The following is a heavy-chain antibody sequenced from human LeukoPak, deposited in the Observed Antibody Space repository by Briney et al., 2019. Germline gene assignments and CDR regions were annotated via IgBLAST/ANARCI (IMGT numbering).Heavy chain of an antibody. CDR2: IGAGGTFT. J-gene: IGHJ5*02. CDR1: GFTFSSYA. D-gene: IGHD1-20*01. Sequence: GGSLRLSCTASGFTFSSYAMNWVRQAPGKGLEWVSGIGAGGTFTYYADSVKGRFTISRDNSRNTLYLQMNSLRADDTAVYYCARHPTYNWNDVHWFDPWGQGTLVTVSS. CDR3: ARHPTYNWNDVHWFDP. V-gene: IGHV3-23*01.